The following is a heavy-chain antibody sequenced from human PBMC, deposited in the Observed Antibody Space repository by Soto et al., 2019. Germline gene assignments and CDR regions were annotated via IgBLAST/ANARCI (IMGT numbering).Heavy chain of an antibody. Sequence: QVQLVESGGGVVQPGRSLRLSCAASGFPFSSYVMHWVRQAPGKGLEWVAVIWYDGSNKYYADSVKGRFTISRDNSKNTLYLQMNSLRAEDTAVYYCARDVGGDSSDSYYYYYMHVWGKGTTVTVSS. CDR1: GFPFSSYV. J-gene: IGHJ6*03. V-gene: IGHV3-33*01. D-gene: IGHD6-19*01. CDR3: ARDVGGDSSDSYYYYYMHV. CDR2: IWYDGSNK.